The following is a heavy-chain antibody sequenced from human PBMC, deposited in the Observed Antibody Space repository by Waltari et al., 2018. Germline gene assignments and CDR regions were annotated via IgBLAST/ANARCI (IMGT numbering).Heavy chain of an antibody. J-gene: IGHJ4*02. Sequence: QVQLVESGGGVVQPGGSLRHPCAASGCTFSSYAMPWVRQAPGKGLEWLAVISYDGSNKYYADSVKGRFTISRDNSKNTLYLQMNSLRAEDTAVYYCARDNWRYSYGATFDYWGQGTLVTVSS. V-gene: IGHV3-30-3*01. D-gene: IGHD5-18*01. CDR2: ISYDGSNK. CDR1: GCTFSSYA. CDR3: ARDNWRYSYGATFDY.